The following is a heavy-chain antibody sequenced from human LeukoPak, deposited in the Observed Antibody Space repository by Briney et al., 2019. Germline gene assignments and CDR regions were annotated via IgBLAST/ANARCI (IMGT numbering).Heavy chain of an antibody. CDR1: GFTFSSYW. CDR2: IKKDGSEK. D-gene: IGHD6-6*01. Sequence: GGSLRLSCAASGFTFSSYWMSWVRQAPGKGLEWVANIKKDGSEKEYDDSVKGRFTISRDNAQNSVYLQMSSLRAEDTAVYYCARGEQLVPVYNWFDPWGQGTLVTVSS. CDR3: ARGEQLVPVYNWFDP. J-gene: IGHJ5*02. V-gene: IGHV3-7*01.